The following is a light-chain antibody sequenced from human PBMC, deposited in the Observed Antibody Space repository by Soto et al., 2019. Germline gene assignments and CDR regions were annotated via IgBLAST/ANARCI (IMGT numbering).Light chain of an antibody. Sequence: EIVLTQSPGTLSLSPGERATLSCRASQSVSSSYLAWYQQKPGQAPRLLIYGASSRATGIPDRFSGSGSGTDFTFTTSRLEPEDFAVHYCQQYGSSRTFGQGTK. V-gene: IGKV3-20*01. CDR1: QSVSSSY. CDR2: GAS. J-gene: IGKJ1*01. CDR3: QQYGSSRT.